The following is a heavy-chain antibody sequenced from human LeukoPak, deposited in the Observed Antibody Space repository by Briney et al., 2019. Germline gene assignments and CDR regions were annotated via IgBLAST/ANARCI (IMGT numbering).Heavy chain of an antibody. CDR2: ISGSGGST. CDR3: AKRYCSSTSCLYYYYMDV. J-gene: IGHJ6*03. Sequence: GGSLRLSCAASGFTFSSYAMSWVRQAPGKGLEWVSAISGSGGSTYSADSVKGRFTISRDNSKNTLYLQMNSLRAEDTAVYYCAKRYCSSTSCLYYYYMDVWGKGTTVTVSS. CDR1: GFTFSSYA. V-gene: IGHV3-23*01. D-gene: IGHD2-2*01.